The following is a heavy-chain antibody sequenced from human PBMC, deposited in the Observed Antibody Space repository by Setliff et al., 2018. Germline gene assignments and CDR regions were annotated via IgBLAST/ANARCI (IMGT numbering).Heavy chain of an antibody. V-gene: IGHV4-39*01. CDR1: GGSMITNDYF. CDR2: IYHGGDT. CDR3: ARTGTYRYFDY. D-gene: IGHD1-1*01. Sequence: SETLSLTCTVSGGSMITNDYFWGWIRQPPGKGLEWIGRIYHGGDTYYNASLKSRLTISVDTSKNQFSLKLRSVTAADTAVYYCARTGTYRYFDYWGQGALVTVSS. J-gene: IGHJ4*02.